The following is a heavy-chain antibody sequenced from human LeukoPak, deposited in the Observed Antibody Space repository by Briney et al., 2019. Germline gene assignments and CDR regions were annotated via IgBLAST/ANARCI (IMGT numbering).Heavy chain of an antibody. V-gene: IGHV4-61*02. CDR2: IYTSGST. J-gene: IGHJ4*02. CDR3: ARDKRYYDSSGYLGVSGYLDY. CDR1: GGSISSGSYY. Sequence: SETLSLTCTVSGGSISSGSYYWSWIRQPAGKGLEWIGRIYTSGSTNYNPSLKSRVTISVDTSKNQFSLKLSSVTAADTAVYYCARDKRYYDSSGYLGVSGYLDYWGQGTLVTVSS. D-gene: IGHD3-22*01.